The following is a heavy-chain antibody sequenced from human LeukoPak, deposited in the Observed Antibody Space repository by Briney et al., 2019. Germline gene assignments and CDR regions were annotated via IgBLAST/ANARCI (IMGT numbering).Heavy chain of an antibody. V-gene: IGHV3-7*05. Sequence: QPGGSLRLSCAASGFTFSSYWMSWVRQAPGKGLEWVANIKEDGSAKYYVDSVKGRFTISRDNSKNTLFLQMNSLRAEDTAVYYCASEHGDANVYFDYWGQGTLVTVSS. CDR3: ASEHGDANVYFDY. CDR2: IKEDGSAK. CDR1: GFTFSSYW. D-gene: IGHD4-17*01. J-gene: IGHJ4*02.